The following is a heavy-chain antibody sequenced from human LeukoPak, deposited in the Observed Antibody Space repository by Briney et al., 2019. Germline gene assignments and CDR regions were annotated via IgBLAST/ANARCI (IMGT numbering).Heavy chain of an antibody. Sequence: GGSLRLSCAASGFTFSSYSMNWVPEAPGKGLGRVSSISSNSSYIYNADSVKGRFTISRDNAKNSLYLQMNSLRAEDTAVYYCARDEDYVWGSYRLDYWGQGTLVTVSS. CDR2: ISSNSSYI. CDR3: ARDEDYVWGSYRLDY. J-gene: IGHJ4*02. D-gene: IGHD3-16*02. CDR1: GFTFSSYS. V-gene: IGHV3-21*01.